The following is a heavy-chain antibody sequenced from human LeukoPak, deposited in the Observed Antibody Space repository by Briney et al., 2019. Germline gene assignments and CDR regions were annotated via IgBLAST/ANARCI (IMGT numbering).Heavy chain of an antibody. V-gene: IGHV4-59*01. CDR1: GGSISPYY. Sequence: SETLSLTCTVSGGSISPYYWSWIRQPPGKGLEWLGYIYYSGSTNYNPSLKSRVTISVDTSKNQFSLKLSSVTAADTAVYYCTRGAGWLIDYWGQGILVTVSS. D-gene: IGHD3-16*01. J-gene: IGHJ4*02. CDR2: IYYSGST. CDR3: TRGAGWLIDY.